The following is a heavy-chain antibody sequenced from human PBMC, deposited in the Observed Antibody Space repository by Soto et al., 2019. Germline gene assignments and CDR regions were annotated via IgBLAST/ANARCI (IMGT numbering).Heavy chain of an antibody. Sequence: SETLSLTCAVYGGSFSGYYWSWIRQPPGKGLEWIGEINHSGSTNYNPSLKSRVTISVDTSKNQLSLKLSSVTAADTAVYYCARQYWGYFDYWGQGTLVTVSS. D-gene: IGHD7-27*01. J-gene: IGHJ4*02. CDR3: ARQYWGYFDY. CDR1: GGSFSGYY. V-gene: IGHV4-34*01. CDR2: INHSGST.